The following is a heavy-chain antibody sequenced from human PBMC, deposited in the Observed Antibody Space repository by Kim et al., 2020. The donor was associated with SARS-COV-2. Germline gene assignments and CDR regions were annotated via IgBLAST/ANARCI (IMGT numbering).Heavy chain of an antibody. J-gene: IGHJ3*02. CDR2: INYSGST. Sequence: SETLSLTCTVSAGSMSTTTYYWGWIRQPPGKGLEWLGNINYSGSTYYNPSLKSRVTMSVDTSKNQFSLKLSSVTAADTAVYYCARDGSGSYYPRDVFDIWGQGTVVTVSS. CDR1: AGSMSTTTYY. V-gene: IGHV4-39*07. D-gene: IGHD3-10*01. CDR3: ARDGSGSYYPRDVFDI.